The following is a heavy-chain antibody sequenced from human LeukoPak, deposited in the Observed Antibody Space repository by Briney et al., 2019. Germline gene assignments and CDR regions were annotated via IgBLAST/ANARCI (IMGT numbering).Heavy chain of an antibody. CDR3: ASLSIGPRPYYYYYMDV. CDR2: IFTSGST. D-gene: IGHD2-21*01. CDR1: GGSISSYN. Sequence: SETLSLTCTVSGGSISSYNWGWIRQPPGEGLEWIGDIFTSGSTNYNPTYTPYVKSRVTISVDTSKNQSSLQLSSKTAADTAVYYCASLSIGPRPYYYYYMDVWGKGTTVTVSS. J-gene: IGHJ6*03. V-gene: IGHV4-4*09.